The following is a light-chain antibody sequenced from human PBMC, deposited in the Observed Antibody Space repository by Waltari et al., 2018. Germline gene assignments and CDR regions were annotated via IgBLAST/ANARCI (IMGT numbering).Light chain of an antibody. V-gene: IGKV3-15*01. CDR3: QQRSNVLFA. J-gene: IGKJ3*01. Sequence: EVVLTQSPATLSVSLGERATLSCRASQSVSSDLAWYQQKPGQAPRLIIHGASIRATGIPARFSGSGSGTEFTLTISSLQSEDSAVYYCQQRSNVLFAFGPGTKVDFK. CDR1: QSVSSD. CDR2: GAS.